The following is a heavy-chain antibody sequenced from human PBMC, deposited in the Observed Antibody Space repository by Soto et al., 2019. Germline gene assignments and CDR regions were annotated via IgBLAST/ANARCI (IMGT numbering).Heavy chain of an antibody. CDR2: ISYDGSNK. CDR1: GFTFSSYA. CDR3: AGGNSSGWRIDI. V-gene: IGHV3-30-3*01. D-gene: IGHD6-19*01. J-gene: IGHJ3*02. Sequence: GGSLRLSCAASGFTFSSYAMHWVRQAPGKGLEWVAVISYDGSNKYYADSVKGRFTISRDNSKNTLYLQMNSLRAEDTAVYYCAGGNSSGWRIDIWGQGTMVTVSS.